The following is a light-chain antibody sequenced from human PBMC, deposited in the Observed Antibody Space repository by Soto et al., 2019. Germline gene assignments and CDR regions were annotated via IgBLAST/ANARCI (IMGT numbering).Light chain of an antibody. CDR3: KSYAGSNTYV. CDR1: KNDVGFYDF. CDR2: EVV. J-gene: IGLJ1*01. Sequence: QSALTQPPSASGSPGQSVTISCTGTKNDVGFYDFVSWYQHHPGKAPRLIIYEVVQRPSGVPDRFSGSKSGNTASLTVSGLQAADEADYFCKSYAGSNTYVFGSGTKGTLL. V-gene: IGLV2-8*01.